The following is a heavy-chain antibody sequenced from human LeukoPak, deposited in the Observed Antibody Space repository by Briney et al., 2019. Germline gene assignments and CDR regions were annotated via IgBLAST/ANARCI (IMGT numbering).Heavy chain of an antibody. V-gene: IGHV3-23*01. J-gene: IGHJ4*02. D-gene: IGHD6-13*01. Sequence: PGGSLRLSCAASGFTFSSYAMSWVRQAPGKGLEWVSAISGSGGSTYYADSEKGRFTISRDNSKNTLYLQMNSLRAEDTAVYYCAKLVTAAGTWVTDYWGQGTLVTVSS. CDR1: GFTFSSYA. CDR3: AKLVTAAGTWVTDY. CDR2: ISGSGGST.